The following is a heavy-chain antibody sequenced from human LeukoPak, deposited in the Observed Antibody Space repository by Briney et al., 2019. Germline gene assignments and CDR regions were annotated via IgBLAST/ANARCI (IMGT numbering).Heavy chain of an antibody. CDR2: INHSGSI. V-gene: IGHV4-34*01. CDR1: GGSFSGYY. D-gene: IGHD2-15*01. J-gene: IGHJ6*03. Sequence: SETLSLTCAVFGGSFSGYYWSWIRQPPGKGLEWIGEINHSGSINYNSSLDSRVTISVDMSKNQFSLKLTSVTAADTAVYFCARLIIGGFYSLYYYYMDVWGKGTTVTVSS. CDR3: ARLIIGGFYSLYYYYMDV.